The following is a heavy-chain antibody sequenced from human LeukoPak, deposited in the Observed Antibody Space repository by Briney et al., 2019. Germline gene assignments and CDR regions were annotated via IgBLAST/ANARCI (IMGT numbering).Heavy chain of an antibody. V-gene: IGHV1-46*01. J-gene: IGHJ4*02. CDR3: ARGSIYDSSGYYALPGD. CDR1: GYTFTSYY. Sequence: GASVKVSYKASGYTFTSYYMHWVRQAPGQRLEWMGIINPSGGSTNYAHKFQGRVTITRDTSASTAHTELSSPRSEDMAAYYCARGSIYDSSGYYALPGDWGQGTLVTVSS. D-gene: IGHD3-22*01. CDR2: INPSGGST.